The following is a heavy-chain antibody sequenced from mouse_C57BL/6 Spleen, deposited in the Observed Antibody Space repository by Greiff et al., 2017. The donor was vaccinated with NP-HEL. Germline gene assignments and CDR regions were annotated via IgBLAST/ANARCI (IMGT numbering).Heavy chain of an antibody. V-gene: IGHV1-18*01. Sequence: VQLKQSGPELVKPGASVKIPCKASGYTFTDYNMDWVKQSHGKSLEWIGDINPNNGGTIYNQKFKGKATLTVDKSSSTAYMELRSLTSEDTAVYYCAGEITTSGAMDYWGQGTSVTVSS. J-gene: IGHJ4*01. D-gene: IGHD1-1*01. CDR3: AGEITTSGAMDY. CDR2: INPNNGGT. CDR1: GYTFTDYN.